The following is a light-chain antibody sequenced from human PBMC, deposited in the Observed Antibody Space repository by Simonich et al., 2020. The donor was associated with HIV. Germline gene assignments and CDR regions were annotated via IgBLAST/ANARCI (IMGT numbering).Light chain of an antibody. CDR3: QQYNNWPPLT. Sequence: EIVMTQFPATLSVSPGERATLSCTASQSISSNLAGYQQKPGQAPRLLIYGASTRATGIPARFSGSGSGTEFTLTISSMQSEDFAVYYCQQYNNWPPLTFGGGTKVEIK. CDR2: GAS. CDR1: QSISSN. J-gene: IGKJ4*01. V-gene: IGKV3-15*01.